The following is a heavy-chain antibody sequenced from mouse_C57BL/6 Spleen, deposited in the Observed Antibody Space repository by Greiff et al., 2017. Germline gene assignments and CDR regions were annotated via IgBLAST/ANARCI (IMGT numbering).Heavy chain of an antibody. CDR2: IYPRSGNT. D-gene: IGHD1-1*01. V-gene: IGHV1-81*01. J-gene: IGHJ3*01. CDR3: ARSGGSSYAWFAY. CDR1: GYTFTSYG. Sequence: VHLVESGAELARPGASVKLSCKASGYTFTSYGISWVKQRTGQGLEWIGEIYPRSGNTYYNEKFKGKATLTADKSSSTAYMELRSLTSEDSAVYFCARSGGSSYAWFAYWGQGTLVTVSA.